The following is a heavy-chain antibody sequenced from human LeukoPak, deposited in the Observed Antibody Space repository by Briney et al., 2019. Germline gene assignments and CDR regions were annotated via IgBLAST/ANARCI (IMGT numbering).Heavy chain of an antibody. J-gene: IGHJ4*02. CDR3: VRDPEALDY. CDR1: GFTFSSYA. Sequence: GGSLRLSCAAFGFTFSSYAMGWVRQAPGKGLEWVSAISGSGGDTYYADSVKGRFTISRDNAKNSLYLQMNSLRDEDTAVYYCVRDPEALDYWGQGTLVTVSS. CDR2: ISGSGGDT. V-gene: IGHV3-23*01.